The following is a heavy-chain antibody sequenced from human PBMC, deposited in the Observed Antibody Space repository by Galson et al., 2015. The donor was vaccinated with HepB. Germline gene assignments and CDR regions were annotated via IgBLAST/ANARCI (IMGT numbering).Heavy chain of an antibody. CDR3: AKSIAAAVYYYGMDV. Sequence: SLRLSCAASGFTFSSYAMSWVRQAPGKGLEWVSAISGSGGSTYYADSVKGRFTISRDNSKNTLYLQMNSLRAEDTAVYYCAKSIAAAVYYYGMDVWGQGTTVTVSS. J-gene: IGHJ6*02. D-gene: IGHD6-13*01. CDR1: GFTFSSYA. V-gene: IGHV3-23*01. CDR2: ISGSGGST.